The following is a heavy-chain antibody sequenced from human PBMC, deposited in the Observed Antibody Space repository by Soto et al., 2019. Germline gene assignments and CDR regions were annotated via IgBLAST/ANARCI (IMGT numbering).Heavy chain of an antibody. CDR1: GFSFDFYG. D-gene: IGHD6-13*01. CDR2: IMGDGREGEK. Sequence: EVQLVESGGGLVQPGGSLRLSCAASGFSFDFYGMTWVRQAPGKGLEWVASIMGDGREGEKYYVDSVKGRFTISRDNAKNSLYLQMSSLRTEDTAIYYCTADLGPAYNSNNWFDPWGQGTLVTVSS. J-gene: IGHJ5*02. V-gene: IGHV3-7*05. CDR3: TADLGPAYNSNNWFDP.